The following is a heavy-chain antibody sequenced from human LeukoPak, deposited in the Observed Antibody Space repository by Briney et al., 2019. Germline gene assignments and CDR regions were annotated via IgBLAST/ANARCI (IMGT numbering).Heavy chain of an antibody. V-gene: IGHV4-38-2*02. J-gene: IGHJ3*02. Sequence: PSETLSLTCTVSGYSISSGYYWGWIRQPPGKGLEWIGSIYHSGSTYYNPSLKSRVTISVDTSKNQFSLKLSSVTAADTAVYYCASQDIWGQGTMVTVSS. CDR1: GYSISSGYY. CDR3: ASQDI. CDR2: IYHSGST.